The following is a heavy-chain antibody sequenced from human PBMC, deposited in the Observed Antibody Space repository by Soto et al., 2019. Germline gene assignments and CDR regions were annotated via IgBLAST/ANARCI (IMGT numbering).Heavy chain of an antibody. CDR3: ARIRRAAVAGTYYYMDV. D-gene: IGHD6-19*01. V-gene: IGHV2-70*11. CDR2: IDWDDDK. J-gene: IGHJ6*03. CDR1: GFSLSTSGMC. Sequence: SGPTLVNPTQTLTLTCTFSGFSLSTSGMCVSWIRQPPRKALEWLARIDWDDDKYYRTSLKTRLTISKDTSKNQVVLTMTNMDPVDTATYYCARIRRAAVAGTYYYMDVWGKGTTVTVSS.